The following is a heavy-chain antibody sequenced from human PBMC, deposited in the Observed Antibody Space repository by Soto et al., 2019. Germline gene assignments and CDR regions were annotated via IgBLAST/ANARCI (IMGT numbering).Heavy chain of an antibody. D-gene: IGHD6-13*01. CDR2: ISYDGSNK. CDR1: GFTFSSYC. J-gene: IGHJ4*02. CDR3: AKIFSSSWYGDX. Sequence: LRLSCAASGFTFSSYCMHWVRQAPGKGLEWVAVISYDGSNKYYADSVKGRFTISRDNSNNTLYLQMNSLRAEDTAVYYCAKIFSSSWYGDXWGQGTMVTVSX. V-gene: IGHV3-30*18.